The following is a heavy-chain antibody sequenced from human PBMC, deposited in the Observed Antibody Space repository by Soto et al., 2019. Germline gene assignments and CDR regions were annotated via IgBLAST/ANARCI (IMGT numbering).Heavy chain of an antibody. CDR1: GGSVSSGSYY. J-gene: IGHJ3*02. Sequence: PSETLSLTCTVSGGSVSSGSYYWSWIRQPPGKGLEWIGYIYYRGSTKYNPSLKSRVTISVDTSKNQFSLKLSSVTTADTAVYFCARYEDYSGSQDAFNIWGQGTVVTVSS. CDR3: ARYEDYSGSQDAFNI. D-gene: IGHD1-26*01. V-gene: IGHV4-61*01. CDR2: IYYRGST.